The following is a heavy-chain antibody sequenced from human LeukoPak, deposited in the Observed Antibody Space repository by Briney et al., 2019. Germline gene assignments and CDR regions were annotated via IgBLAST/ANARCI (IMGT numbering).Heavy chain of an antibody. CDR2: IKLDGSEK. J-gene: IGHJ4*02. D-gene: IGHD3-10*01. CDR3: ARGGGAFDY. Sequence: GGSLRLSCAASGFTFSSYWMSWVRQAPGKGLEWVANIKLDGSEKYYVDSVKGRFTISRDNAENSLYLQMNSLRVEDTAVYYCARGGGAFDYWGQGTLVTVSS. V-gene: IGHV3-7*01. CDR1: GFTFSSYW.